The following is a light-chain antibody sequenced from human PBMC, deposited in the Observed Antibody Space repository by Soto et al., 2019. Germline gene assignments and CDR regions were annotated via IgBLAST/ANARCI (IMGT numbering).Light chain of an antibody. CDR3: QSFDSSLRVYV. CDR2: NNL. V-gene: IGLV1-40*01. Sequence: QSVLTQPPSVSGATGQRVTISCTGSGSNFGAGYEVHWYKQLPGAAPTLVIFNNLNRPSGVPERFSGSKSGTSASLVISGLQAEDEADYYCQSFDSSLRVYVFGSGTKVT. CDR1: GSNFGAGYE. J-gene: IGLJ1*01.